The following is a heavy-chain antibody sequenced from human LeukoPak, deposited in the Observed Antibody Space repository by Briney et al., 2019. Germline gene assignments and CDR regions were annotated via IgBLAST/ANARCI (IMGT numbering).Heavy chain of an antibody. CDR3: ARDGDCGGDCYDGYFDL. D-gene: IGHD2-21*02. CDR2: IWYDGSNK. V-gene: IGHV3-33*01. Sequence: PGGSLRLSCAASGFTFSSYGMHWVRQAPGKGLEGVAVIWYDGSNKYYADSVKGRFTISRDNSKDTLYLQMNSLRAEDTAVYYCARDGDCGGDCYDGYFDLWGRGTLVTVSS. CDR1: GFTFSSYG. J-gene: IGHJ2*01.